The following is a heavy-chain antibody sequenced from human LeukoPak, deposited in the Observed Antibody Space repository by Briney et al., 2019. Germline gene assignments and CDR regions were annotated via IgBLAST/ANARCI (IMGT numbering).Heavy chain of an antibody. D-gene: IGHD6-19*01. CDR1: GFVLRSYS. J-gene: IGHJ4*02. CDR3: ARLDSSVF. V-gene: IGHV3-74*01. CDR2: INNVGTSI. Sequence: GGSLRLSCAASGFVLRSYSMNWVRQAPGQGLEWVSRINNVGTSIFYADSVKGRFTVSRDNAKKTVYLQMNSLRAEDTAVYYCARLDSSVFWGQGTPVTVSS.